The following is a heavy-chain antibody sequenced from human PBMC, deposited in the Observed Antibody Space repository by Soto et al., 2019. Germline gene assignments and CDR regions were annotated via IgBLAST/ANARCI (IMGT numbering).Heavy chain of an antibody. D-gene: IGHD6-19*01. J-gene: IGHJ4*02. V-gene: IGHV4-4*02. CDR1: SGSISSNNW. CDR2: ISHSGST. Sequence: QVQLQESGPGLVKPSGTLSLTCAVSSGSISSNNWWSWVRQPPGKGLEWIGEISHSGSTNYNQSLKSRVTISVDKSKNQLSLKLSSVTAADTAMYYCARAGYSSGWNFDSWGRGTLVTVSS. CDR3: ARAGYSSGWNFDS.